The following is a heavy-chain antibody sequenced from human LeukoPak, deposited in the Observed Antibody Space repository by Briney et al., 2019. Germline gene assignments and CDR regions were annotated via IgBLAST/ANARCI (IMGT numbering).Heavy chain of an antibody. V-gene: IGHV4-39*07. CDR1: GGSISSSSYY. CDR3: ASKGAYGAFDI. Sequence: PSETLSLTCTVSGGSISSSSYYWGWIRQPPGKGLEWIGSIYYSGSTYYNPSLKSRVTISVDTSKNQFSLKLSSVTAADTAVYYCASKGAYGAFDIWGQGTMVTVSS. J-gene: IGHJ3*02. CDR2: IYYSGST. D-gene: IGHD2-8*01.